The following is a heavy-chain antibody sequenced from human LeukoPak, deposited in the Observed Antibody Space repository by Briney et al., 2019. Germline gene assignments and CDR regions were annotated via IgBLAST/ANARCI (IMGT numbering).Heavy chain of an antibody. CDR2: IYTSGST. CDR1: GASISSYY. Sequence: PSETLSLTCTVSGASISSYYWSWIRQPAGKGLEWIGRIYTSGSTNYNPSLKSRVTISVDTSKNQFSLKLSSVTAADTAVYYCASNTANYYYYGMDVWGQGTTVTVSS. V-gene: IGHV4-4*07. J-gene: IGHJ6*02. D-gene: IGHD2-21*02. CDR3: ASNTANYYYYGMDV.